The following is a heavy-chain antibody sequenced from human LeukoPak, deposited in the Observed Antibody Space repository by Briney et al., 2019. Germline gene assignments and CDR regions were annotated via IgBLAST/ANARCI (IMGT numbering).Heavy chain of an antibody. CDR2: IIPIFGTA. CDR1: GGTFSSYA. D-gene: IGHD6-19*01. V-gene: IGHV1-69*01. CDR3: ARAVLSGWYGGYYYGMDV. Sequence: ASVKVSCKASGGTFSSYAIIWVRQAPGQGLEWMGGIIPIFGTANYAQKFQGRVTITADESTSTAYMELSSLRSEDTAVYYCARAVLSGWYGGYYYGMDVWGQGTTVTVSS. J-gene: IGHJ6*02.